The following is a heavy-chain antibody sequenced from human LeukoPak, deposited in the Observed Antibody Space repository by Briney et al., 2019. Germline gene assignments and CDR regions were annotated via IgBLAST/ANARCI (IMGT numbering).Heavy chain of an antibody. J-gene: IGHJ4*02. D-gene: IGHD1-1*01. CDR3: ARQGELGELEPLFFDY. CDR1: GYTFTSYG. CDR2: ISAHNGNT. Sequence: ASVKVSCKASGYTFTSYGISWVRQAPGQGLEWMGWISAHNGNTNYAQKLQGRVTMTTDTSTSTAYMELRSLRSDDTAVYYCARQGELGELEPLFFDYWGQGTLVTVSS. V-gene: IGHV1-18*01.